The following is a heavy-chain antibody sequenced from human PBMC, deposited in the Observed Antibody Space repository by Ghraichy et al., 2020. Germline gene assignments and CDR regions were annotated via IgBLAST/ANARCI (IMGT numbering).Heavy chain of an antibody. CDR2: IYYSGST. CDR1: GGSISSYY. Sequence: GSLRLSCTVSGGSISSYYWSWIRQPPGKGLEWIGYIYYSGSTNYNPSLKSRVTISVDTSKNQFSLKLSSVTAADTAVYYCAREVEMANYFDYWGQGTLVTVSS. CDR3: AREVEMANYFDY. J-gene: IGHJ4*02. V-gene: IGHV4-59*01. D-gene: IGHD5-24*01.